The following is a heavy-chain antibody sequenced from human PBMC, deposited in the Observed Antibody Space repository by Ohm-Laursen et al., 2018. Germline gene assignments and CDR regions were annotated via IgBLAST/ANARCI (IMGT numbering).Heavy chain of an antibody. CDR1: EFTFSSHT. J-gene: IGHJ4*02. CDR3: VAFSGSYFDY. D-gene: IGHD1-26*01. V-gene: IGHV3-21*04. Sequence: SLRLSCAASEFTFSSHTMNWVRQAPGKGLQWVSSIISTGSTIYYADSVKGRFTISRDNSKNTLYLQMNSLRAEDTAVYYCVAFSGSYFDYWGQGTLVTVSS. CDR2: IISTGSTI.